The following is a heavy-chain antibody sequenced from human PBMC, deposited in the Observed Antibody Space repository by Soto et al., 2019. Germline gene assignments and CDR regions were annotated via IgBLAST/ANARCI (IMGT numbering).Heavy chain of an antibody. Sequence: PGGSLRLSCAASGFTFSSYAMHWVRQAPGKGLEWVAVISYDGSNKYYADSVKGRFTISRDNSKNTLYLQMNSLRAEDTAVYYCARSWSSASELEFDYWGQGTLVTVSS. J-gene: IGHJ4*02. CDR3: ARSWSSASELEFDY. D-gene: IGHD6-6*01. CDR1: GFTFSSYA. CDR2: ISYDGSNK. V-gene: IGHV3-30-3*01.